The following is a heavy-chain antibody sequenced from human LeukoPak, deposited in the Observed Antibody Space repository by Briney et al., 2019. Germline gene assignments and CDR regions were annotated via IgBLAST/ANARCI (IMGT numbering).Heavy chain of an antibody. Sequence: SETLSLTCAVSGVSISSSNWWSWVRQPPGKGLEWIGEIYHSGSTNYNPSLKSRVTISVDKSKNQFSLKLSSVTAADTAVYYCASFEYSSSSNWFDPWGQGTLVTVSS. J-gene: IGHJ5*02. CDR3: ASFEYSSSSNWFDP. V-gene: IGHV4-4*02. CDR1: GVSISSSNW. CDR2: IYHSGST. D-gene: IGHD6-6*01.